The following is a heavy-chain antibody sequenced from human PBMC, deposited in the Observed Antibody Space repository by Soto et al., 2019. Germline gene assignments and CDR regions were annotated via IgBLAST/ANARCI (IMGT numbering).Heavy chain of an antibody. J-gene: IGHJ6*04. Sequence: QVQVVQSGDEVKKPGASVKVSCKASGYTFTNYGFSWVRQAPGQGLEWMGWISGYNGNTKYAEKFQGRVPMTTDTSTSTAHMGQRSQRSDDTAVYYCAGEGQAPYYYYSNDVWGKGTAVTVSS. CDR1: GYTFTNYG. CDR2: ISGYNGNT. V-gene: IGHV1-18*01. CDR3: AGEGQAPYYYYSNDV.